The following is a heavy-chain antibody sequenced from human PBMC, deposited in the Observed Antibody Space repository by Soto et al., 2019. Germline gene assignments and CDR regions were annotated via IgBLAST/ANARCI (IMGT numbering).Heavy chain of an antibody. J-gene: IGHJ6*02. CDR2: IKEDGSEK. Sequence: GGSLRISCTSSGFTFSSYWMSWVRQAPGKGLEWVANIKEDGSEKYYVDSVKGRFTISRDNAKNSLYLQMNSLRAEDTAVYYCARDRKHLVLYYYYYGMDVWGQGTTVTVSS. V-gene: IGHV3-7*01. D-gene: IGHD6-6*01. CDR1: GFTFSSYW. CDR3: ARDRKHLVLYYYYYGMDV.